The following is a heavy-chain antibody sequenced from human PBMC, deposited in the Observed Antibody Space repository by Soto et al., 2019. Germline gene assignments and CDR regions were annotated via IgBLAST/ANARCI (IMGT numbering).Heavy chain of an antibody. Sequence: GESLKISCQGSGYSFGAYWIGWVRQMPGKGLEWMGIIFPGDSDTRYRPSFQGQVTISVDTSINTAYLQWSSLKASDTAIYFCARGGISVNPPDYWGQGTQVTVSS. D-gene: IGHD2-21*01. CDR3: ARGGISVNPPDY. J-gene: IGHJ4*02. CDR2: IFPGDSDT. CDR1: GYSFGAYW. V-gene: IGHV5-51*01.